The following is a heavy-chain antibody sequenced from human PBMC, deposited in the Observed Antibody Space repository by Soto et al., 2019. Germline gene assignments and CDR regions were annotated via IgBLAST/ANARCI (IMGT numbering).Heavy chain of an antibody. J-gene: IGHJ3*02. CDR2: IRDGGEST. CDR1: GFIFSNYM. Sequence: EVQLLESGGGLVQPGESLRLSCAFSGFIFSNYMMTWVRQAPGKGLEWVSTIRDGGESTYYADSVKRRFTISRDNSKNTLYLQMDSLGVEDTAVYYCAPHVHCSGGSCHYDAFDIRGQGTMVTVSS. D-gene: IGHD2-15*01. CDR3: APHVHCSGGSCHYDAFDI. V-gene: IGHV3-23*01.